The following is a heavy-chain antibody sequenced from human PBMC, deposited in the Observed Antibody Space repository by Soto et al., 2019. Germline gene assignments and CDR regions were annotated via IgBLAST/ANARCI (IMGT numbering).Heavy chain of an antibody. D-gene: IGHD1-1*01. CDR2: ISADGTGT. V-gene: IGHV3-23*01. CDR1: GFTFSTYA. CDR3: ANDKPGITILAAIDY. J-gene: IGHJ4*02. Sequence: PGGSLRLSCAASGFTFSTYAMSWVRQAPGKGLDWVSTISADGTGTYYVDSVKGRFTISRDNSKNTLYLQMNRLRAEDTAVYYCANDKPGITILAAIDYWGQGTLVTVS.